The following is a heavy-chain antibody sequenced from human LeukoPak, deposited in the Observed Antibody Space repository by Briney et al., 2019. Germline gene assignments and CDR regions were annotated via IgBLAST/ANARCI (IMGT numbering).Heavy chain of an antibody. D-gene: IGHD1-26*01. V-gene: IGHV3-20*04. J-gene: IGHJ4*02. Sequence: PGGSLRLSCAASGFTFDDYGMSWVRQAPGKGLEWVSGINRNGGSTGYADSVKGRFTISRDNAKNSLYLQMNSLRAEDTALYYCARASGSYRDFDYWGQGTLVTVSS. CDR2: INRNGGST. CDR3: ARASGSYRDFDY. CDR1: GFTFDDYG.